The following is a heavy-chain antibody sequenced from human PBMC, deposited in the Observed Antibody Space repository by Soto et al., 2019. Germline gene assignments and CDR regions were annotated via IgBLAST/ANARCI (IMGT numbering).Heavy chain of an antibody. CDR2: INPGAGGR. CDR1: GYTVTSYY. CDR3: AREEFRSDYSNYRWFDT. D-gene: IGHD4-4*01. J-gene: IGHJ5*02. V-gene: IGHV1-46*01. Sequence: GASVKVSCKASGYTVTSYYIHWVRQAPGQGFEWIGIINPGAGGRSYAQKFQGRVTLTRDTSTSTVYMELSSLRSEDTAVYHCAREEFRSDYSNYRWFDTWGQGTLVTVSS.